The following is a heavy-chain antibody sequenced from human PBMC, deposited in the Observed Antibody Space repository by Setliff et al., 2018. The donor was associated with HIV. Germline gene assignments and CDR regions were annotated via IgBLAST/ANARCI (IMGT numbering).Heavy chain of an antibody. CDR1: GGSISSYY. J-gene: IGHJ4*02. CDR3: ARGGGITWRSYSFDY. Sequence: SETLSLTCTVSGGSISSYYWNWIRQHPGKGLEWIGYIYSSGSTYYNPSLQSRVSMSVDTSKNQFSLKLTSVTAADTAVYYCARGGGITWRSYSFDYWGQGTLVTVS. CDR2: IYSSGST. D-gene: IGHD3-10*01. V-gene: IGHV4-31*03.